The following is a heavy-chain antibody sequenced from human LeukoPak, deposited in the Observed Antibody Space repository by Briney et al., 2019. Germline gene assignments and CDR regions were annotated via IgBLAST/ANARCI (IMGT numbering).Heavy chain of an antibody. CDR1: GYTFTNYG. CDR2: ISSYNGNT. CDR3: ARGLDPMGDSSGYYFGFDP. D-gene: IGHD3-22*01. Sequence: ASVKVSCKASGYTFTNYGFTWVRQAPGQGLEWMGWISSYNGNTNYARKLQGRVTMTTDTLTSTAYMELRSLRSDDTAVYYCARGLDPMGDSSGYYFGFDPWGQGTLATVSS. J-gene: IGHJ5*02. V-gene: IGHV1-18*01.